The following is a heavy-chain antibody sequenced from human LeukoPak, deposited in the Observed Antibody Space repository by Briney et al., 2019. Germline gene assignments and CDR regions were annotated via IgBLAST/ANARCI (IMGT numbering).Heavy chain of an antibody. CDR2: IYHSGST. J-gene: IGHJ4*02. V-gene: IGHV4-38-2*02. CDR1: GGSISSYY. CDR3: ARDWVEGYFDY. D-gene: IGHD3-16*01. Sequence: KPSETLSLTCTVSGGSISSYYWGWIRQPPGKGLEWIGSIYHSGSTYYNPSLKSRVTISVDTSKNQFSLKLSSVTAADTAVYYCARDWVEGYFDYWGQGTLVTVSS.